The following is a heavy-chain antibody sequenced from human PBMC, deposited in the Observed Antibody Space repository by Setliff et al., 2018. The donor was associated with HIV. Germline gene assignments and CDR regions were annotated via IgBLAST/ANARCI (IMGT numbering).Heavy chain of an antibody. J-gene: IGHJ4*02. CDR2: VFYTGFA. CDR1: GGSISTYF. D-gene: IGHD1-26*01. CDR3: ARQMPFPGIATTPVDY. V-gene: IGHV4-59*08. Sequence: SETLSLTCTVSGGSISTYFWTWIRQPPGKGLEWMGYVFYTGFAAYNPSLKSRLTISVDTSKSQFSLTLTSVTAADTAVYYCARQMPFPGIATTPVDYWGQGAQVTVSS.